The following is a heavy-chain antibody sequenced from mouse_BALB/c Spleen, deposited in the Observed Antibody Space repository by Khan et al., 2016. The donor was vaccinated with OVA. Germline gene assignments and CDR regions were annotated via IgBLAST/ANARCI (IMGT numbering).Heavy chain of an antibody. CDR1: GFSFSSYG. CDR3: TRHGNYWFAY. Sequence: EVQLVESGGDLVRPGGSLKLSCAASGFSFSSYGMSWVRQTPDKRLEWVATISSGGSYTYYPDSVKGRFTISRDNAKNTLYLQMSSLKSEDTAVYYCTRHGNYWFAYWGQGPLVTVSA. CDR2: ISSGGSYT. V-gene: IGHV5-6*01. J-gene: IGHJ3*01. D-gene: IGHD2-1*01.